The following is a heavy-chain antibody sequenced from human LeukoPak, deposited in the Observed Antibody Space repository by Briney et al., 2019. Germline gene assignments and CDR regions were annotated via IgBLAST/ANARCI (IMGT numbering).Heavy chain of an antibody. Sequence: GGSLRLSCAASGFTFSSYGMHWVRQAPGKGLEWVAFIRYDGSNKYYADSVKGRFTISRDNSKNTLYLQMNSLRAEDTAVYYCAKERGDYDAFDIWGQGTMVTVSS. J-gene: IGHJ3*02. V-gene: IGHV3-30*02. CDR2: IRYDGSNK. D-gene: IGHD3-16*01. CDR3: AKERGDYDAFDI. CDR1: GFTFSSYG.